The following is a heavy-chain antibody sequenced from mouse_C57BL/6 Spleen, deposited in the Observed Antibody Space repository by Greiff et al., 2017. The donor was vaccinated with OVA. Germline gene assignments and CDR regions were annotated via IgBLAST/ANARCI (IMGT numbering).Heavy chain of an antibody. CDR1: GYAFTNYL. Sequence: VQLQQSGAELVRPGTSVKVSCKASGYAFTNYLIEWVKQRPGQGLEWIGVINPGSGGTNYNEKFKGKATLTADKSSSTAYMQLSSLTSDDSAVYFCARYDSSGPLARDYWGQGTSVTVSS. J-gene: IGHJ4*01. CDR2: INPGSGGT. CDR3: ARYDSSGPLARDY. D-gene: IGHD3-2*02. V-gene: IGHV1-54*01.